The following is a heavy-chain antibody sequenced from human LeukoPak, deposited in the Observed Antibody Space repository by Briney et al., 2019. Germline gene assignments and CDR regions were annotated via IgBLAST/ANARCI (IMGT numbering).Heavy chain of an antibody. J-gene: IGHJ4*02. V-gene: IGHV3-11*01. D-gene: IGHD3-22*01. CDR2: ISSSGSTI. CDR1: GFTFSDYY. CDR3: ARARITMIVAV. Sequence: PGGSLRLSCAASGFTFSDYYRSWIRQAPGKGLEWVSYISSSGSTIYYAASVKGRFTISRDKAKTSLYLQMNSLRAEDTAVYYCARARITMIVAVWGQGTLVTVSS.